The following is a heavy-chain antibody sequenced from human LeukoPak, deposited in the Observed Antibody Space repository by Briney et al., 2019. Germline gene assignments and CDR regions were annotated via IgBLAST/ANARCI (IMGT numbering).Heavy chain of an antibody. D-gene: IGHD5-18*01. CDR1: GGSFSGYY. CDR2: INHSGST. CDR3: ARGGYSYGYNFDY. Sequence: SETLSLTCAVYGGSFSGYYWSWIRQPPGKGLEWIGEINHSGSTNYNPSLKSRVTISVGTSKNQFSLKLSSVTAADTAVYYCARGGYSYGYNFDYWGQGTLVTVSS. J-gene: IGHJ4*02. V-gene: IGHV4-34*01.